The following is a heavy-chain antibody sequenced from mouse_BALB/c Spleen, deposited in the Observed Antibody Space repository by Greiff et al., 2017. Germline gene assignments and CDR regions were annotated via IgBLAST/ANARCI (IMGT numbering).Heavy chain of an antibody. J-gene: IGHJ4*01. D-gene: IGHD1-1*01. CDR2: ISSGGSYT. Sequence: EVQLVESGGDLVKPGGSLKLSCAASGFTFSSYGMSWVRQTPDKRLEWVATISSGGSYTYYPDSVKGRFTISRDNAKNTLYLQMSSLKSEDTAMYYCARSDYGSSYQYYYAMDYWGQGTSVTVSS. V-gene: IGHV5-6*01. CDR3: ARSDYGSSYQYYYAMDY. CDR1: GFTFSSYG.